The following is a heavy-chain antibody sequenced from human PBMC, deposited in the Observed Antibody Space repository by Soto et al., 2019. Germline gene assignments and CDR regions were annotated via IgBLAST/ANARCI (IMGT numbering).Heavy chain of an antibody. CDR3: ARGDNYYDSSGRLAY. J-gene: IGHJ4*02. V-gene: IGHV4-61*01. D-gene: IGHD3-22*01. CDR2: IYYSGTT. CDR1: GGSVSSGSYY. Sequence: SETLSLTCTVSGGSVSSGSYYWSWILQPPGKGLEWIGYIYYSGTTNYNPSLKSRVTISADTSKNQFSLKLSSVTAADTAVYYCARGDNYYDSSGRLAYWGQGTLVTAPQ.